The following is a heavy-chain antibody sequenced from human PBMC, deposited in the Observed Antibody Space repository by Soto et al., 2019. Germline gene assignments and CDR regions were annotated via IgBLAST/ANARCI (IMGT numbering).Heavy chain of an antibody. CDR3: ARPYSGGPNDPFDV. V-gene: IGHV5-51*01. CDR1: GYSFTNYG. J-gene: IGHJ3*01. D-gene: IGHD1-26*01. CDR2: IYPGDSHA. Sequence: LGESLKISCKGSGYSFTNYGIGWVRQMPGKGLEWMGIIYPGDSHAIYSPSFQGQVTMSADKSISTAYLQWSSLKASDTAMYYCARPYSGGPNDPFDVWGQGTMVTVSS.